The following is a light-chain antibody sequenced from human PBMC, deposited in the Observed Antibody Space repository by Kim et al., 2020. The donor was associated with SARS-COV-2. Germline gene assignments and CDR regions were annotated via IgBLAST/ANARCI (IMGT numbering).Light chain of an antibody. CDR2: ATS. CDR3: LQDYDYPLT. J-gene: IGKJ4*01. V-gene: IGKV1-6*01. CDR1: QGIRND. Sequence: AIQLTQSPSSLPASVGDRVTITCRASQGIRNDLGWYKQKPGRAPNLLIYATSTLQSGVPSRFSGSGSATDFTLTISSLQPEDVATYYCLQDYDYPLTFVGGTKVDIK.